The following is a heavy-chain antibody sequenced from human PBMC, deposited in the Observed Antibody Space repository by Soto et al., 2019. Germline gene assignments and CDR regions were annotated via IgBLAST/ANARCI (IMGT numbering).Heavy chain of an antibody. CDR2: ISDSGTNT. D-gene: IGHD3-10*01. CDR3: TRDNPITHSFDY. J-gene: IGHJ4*02. CDR1: GFTFNNYA. Sequence: SLRLSCAASGFTFNNYAMGWVRQAPGKGLEWVSVISDSGTNTYYADSVKGRFTHSRDNSKNPLYLQMNSLRAEDTAVYYCTRDNPITHSFDYRGQGTLVTVSS. V-gene: IGHV3-23*01.